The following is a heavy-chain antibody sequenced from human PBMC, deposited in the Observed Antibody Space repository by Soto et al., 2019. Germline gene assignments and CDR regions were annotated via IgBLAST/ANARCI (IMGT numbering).Heavy chain of an antibody. Sequence: GESLKISCKGSGYSFTSYWISWVRQMPGKGLEWMGRIDPSDSYTNYSPSFQGHVTISADKSISTAYLQWSSLKASDTAMYYCARTVGSSSGLSHYYYYGMDVWGQGTTVTVSS. V-gene: IGHV5-10-1*01. J-gene: IGHJ6*02. D-gene: IGHD6-6*01. CDR1: GYSFTSYW. CDR3: ARTVGSSSGLSHYYYYGMDV. CDR2: IDPSDSYT.